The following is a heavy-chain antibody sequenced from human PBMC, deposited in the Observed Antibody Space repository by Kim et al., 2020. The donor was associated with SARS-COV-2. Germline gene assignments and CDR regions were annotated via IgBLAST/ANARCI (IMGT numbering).Heavy chain of an antibody. D-gene: IGHD3-9*01. Sequence: ASVKVSCKASGYTFTSYGITWVRQAPGQGLEWMGWINSKNGDTKYAENLQGRVIMTTDTSTNTVDLDLGSLTSDDTAVYYCARADDTLTGYVAYWGQGTLVTVSS. J-gene: IGHJ4*02. CDR3: ARADDTLTGYVAY. CDR1: GYTFTSYG. CDR2: INSKNGDT. V-gene: IGHV1-18*01.